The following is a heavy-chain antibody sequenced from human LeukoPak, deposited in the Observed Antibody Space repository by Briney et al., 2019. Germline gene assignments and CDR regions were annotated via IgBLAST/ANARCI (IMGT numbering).Heavy chain of an antibody. V-gene: IGHV1-2*02. CDR3: ARVSAYYYDSSGYYLFDY. CDR2: INPNSGGT. CDR1: GYTFTSYY. D-gene: IGHD3-22*01. J-gene: IGHJ4*02. Sequence: ASVKVSCKASGYTFTSYYMHWVRQAPGQGLEWMGWINPNSGGTNYAQKFQGRVTMTRDTSISTAYMELSRLRSDDTAVYYCARVSAYYYDSSGYYLFDYWGQGTLVTVSS.